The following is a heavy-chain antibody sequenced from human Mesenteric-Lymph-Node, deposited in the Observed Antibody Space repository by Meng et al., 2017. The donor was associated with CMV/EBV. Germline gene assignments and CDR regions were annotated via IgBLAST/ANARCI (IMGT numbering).Heavy chain of an antibody. J-gene: IGHJ6*02. CDR3: AKPYYYDSSGYPRAYYYGMDV. D-gene: IGHD3-22*01. CDR1: GFTSSSYA. V-gene: IGHV3-23*01. CDR2: ISGSGGST. Sequence: GGSLRLSCAASGFTSSSYAMSWFRQAPGKGLEWVSAISGSGGSTYYADSVKGRFTISRDNSKNTLYLQMNSLRAEDTAVYYCAKPYYYDSSGYPRAYYYGMDVWGQGTTVTVSS.